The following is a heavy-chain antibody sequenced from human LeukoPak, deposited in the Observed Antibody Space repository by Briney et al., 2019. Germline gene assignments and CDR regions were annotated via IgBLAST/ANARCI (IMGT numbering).Heavy chain of an antibody. CDR1: GYIFTTYH. V-gene: IGHV1-46*01. Sequence: ASVKVSCKTSGYIFTTYHMHWVRQAPGQGLEWMGTIYPSGVTTTYAQNFQGRVTMTRDTSTSTVYMELSSLRSEDTAVYYCARDWELGYWGQGTLVTVSS. D-gene: IGHD1-7*01. CDR2: IYPSGVTT. CDR3: ARDWELGY. J-gene: IGHJ4*02.